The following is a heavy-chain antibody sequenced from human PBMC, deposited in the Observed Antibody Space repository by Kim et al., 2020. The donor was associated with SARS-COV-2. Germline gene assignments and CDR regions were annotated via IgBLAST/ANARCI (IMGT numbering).Heavy chain of an antibody. J-gene: IGHJ4*02. Sequence: KYKVDSVKGRSTTSRDNAKNSRYLKRNSLRAEDTAVYYCARVGSSSWRFDYWGQGTLVTVSS. V-gene: IGHV3-7*01. CDR2: K. CDR3: ARVGSSSWRFDY. D-gene: IGHD6-13*01.